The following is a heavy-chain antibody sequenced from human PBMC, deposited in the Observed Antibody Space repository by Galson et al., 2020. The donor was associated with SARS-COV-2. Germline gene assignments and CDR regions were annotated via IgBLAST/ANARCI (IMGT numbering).Heavy chain of an antibody. CDR2: VYYSGST. J-gene: IGHJ5*02. CDR3: ARASDYDFWSGYHSPGFDP. Sequence: SETLSLTCTVSGGSISSHFWSWIRQPPGKGLEWIGYVYYSGSTNYNPSLKSRVTISVDTSKNQFSLKLSSVTAADTAVYYCARASDYDFWSGYHSPGFDPWGQGTLVTVSS. V-gene: IGHV4-59*11. D-gene: IGHD3-3*01. CDR1: GGSISSHF.